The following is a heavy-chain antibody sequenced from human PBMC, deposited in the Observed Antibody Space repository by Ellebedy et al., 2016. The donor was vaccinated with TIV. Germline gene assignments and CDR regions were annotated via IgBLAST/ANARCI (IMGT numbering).Heavy chain of an antibody. CDR1: GFIFSSYG. Sequence: GESLKISCAASGFIFSSYGRHWVRQAPGKGLEWVAGISYDGRNKNYADSVKGRFTISRDNSKSTLYLQMNSLRPEDTAVYYCATHYSDTSGNHYAGGYWGQGTLGTVSS. CDR3: ATHYSDTSGNHYAGGY. CDR2: ISYDGRNK. J-gene: IGHJ4*02. V-gene: IGHV3-30*03. D-gene: IGHD3-22*01.